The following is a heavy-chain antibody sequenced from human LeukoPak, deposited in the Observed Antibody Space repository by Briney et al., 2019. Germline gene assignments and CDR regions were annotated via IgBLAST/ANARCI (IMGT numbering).Heavy chain of an antibody. CDR2: IRYDGSDK. CDR1: GFTFTTYG. D-gene: IGHD6-13*01. CDR3: AKDRKPGYSSSWYTLGESDY. Sequence: GGSLRLSCAASGFTFTTYGMHWVRQAPGKGLEWVAFIRYDGSDKYYADSVKGRFTISRDNSKNTLYLQMNSLRAEDTAVYYCAKDRKPGYSSSWYTLGESDYWGQGTLVTVSS. J-gene: IGHJ4*02. V-gene: IGHV3-30*02.